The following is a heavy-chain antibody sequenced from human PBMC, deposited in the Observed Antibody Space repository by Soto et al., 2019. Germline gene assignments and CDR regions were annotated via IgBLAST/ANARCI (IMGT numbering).Heavy chain of an antibody. Sequence: QVQLVQSGAEVKKPGSSVKVSCKASGGTFSSYAISWVRQAPGQGLEWMGGIIPIFGTANYAQKFQGRVTITADESTSTDYMELSSLRSEDTAVYYCARAQRWYTKYYYYGMDVWGQGTTVTVSS. CDR3: ARAQRWYTKYYYYGMDV. CDR2: IIPIFGTA. D-gene: IGHD2-15*01. V-gene: IGHV1-69*01. CDR1: GGTFSSYA. J-gene: IGHJ6*02.